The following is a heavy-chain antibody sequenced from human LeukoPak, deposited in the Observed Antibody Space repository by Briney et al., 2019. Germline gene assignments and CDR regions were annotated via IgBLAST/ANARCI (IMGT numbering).Heavy chain of an antibody. CDR3: AGLRTVGAARDY. CDR1: GYSISSGYY. V-gene: IGHV4-38-2*02. D-gene: IGHD1-26*01. J-gene: IGHJ4*02. Sequence: SETLSLTCTVSGYSISSGYYWGWIRQPPGKGLEWIGSIYHSGSTYYNPSLKSRVTISVDTSKNQFSLKLSSVTAADTAVYYCAGLRTVGAARDYWGQGTLVTVSS. CDR2: IYHSGST.